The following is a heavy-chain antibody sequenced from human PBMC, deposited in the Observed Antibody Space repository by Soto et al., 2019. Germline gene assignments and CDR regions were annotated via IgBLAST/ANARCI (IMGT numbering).Heavy chain of an antibody. D-gene: IGHD6-13*01. CDR1: GYTFTSYA. Sequence: CKASGYTFTSYAMHWVRQAPGKGLEWMGGFDPEDGETIYAQKFQGRVTMTEDTSTDTAYMELSSLRSEDTAVYYCATKGRWYVGYYYYGMDVWGQGTTVT. V-gene: IGHV1-24*01. J-gene: IGHJ6*02. CDR3: ATKGRWYVGYYYYGMDV. CDR2: FDPEDGET.